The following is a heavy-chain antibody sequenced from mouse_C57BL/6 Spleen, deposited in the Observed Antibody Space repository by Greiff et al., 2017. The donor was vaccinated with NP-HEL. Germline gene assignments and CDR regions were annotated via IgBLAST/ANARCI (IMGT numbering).Heavy chain of an antibody. D-gene: IGHD4-1*01. V-gene: IGHV1-54*01. CDR2: INPGSGGT. J-gene: IGHJ2*01. CDR1: GYAFTNYL. Sequence: QVQLQQSGAELVRPGTSVKVSCKASGYAFTNYLIEWVKQRPGQGLEWIGVINPGSGGTNYNEKFKGKATLTADKSSSTAYMQLSRLTSDASAVYFCARCWDGRFDYWGQGTTLTVSS. CDR3: ARCWDGRFDY.